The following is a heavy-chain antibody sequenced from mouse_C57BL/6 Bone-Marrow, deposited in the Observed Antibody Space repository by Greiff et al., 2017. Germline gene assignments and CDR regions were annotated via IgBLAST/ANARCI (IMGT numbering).Heavy chain of an antibody. CDR1: GYSFTDYN. CDR3: ARGDDDDWAMDY. Sequence: EVQLQQSGPELVKPGASVKISCKASGYSFTDYNMTWVKQSHGKSLEWIGVINPNYGTTSYNQKFKGKARLTVDQSSSTADMQLNSLPSEDSAVYYWARGDDDDWAMDYGGQGTTVTVSS. D-gene: IGHD2-4*01. J-gene: IGHJ4*01. V-gene: IGHV1-39*01. CDR2: INPNYGTT.